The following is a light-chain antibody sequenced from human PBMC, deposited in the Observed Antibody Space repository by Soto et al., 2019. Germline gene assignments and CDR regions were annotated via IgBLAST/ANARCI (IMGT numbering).Light chain of an antibody. Sequence: QSVLAQPPSVSGAPGQRVTISCTGSSSNIGAGYDVHWYQQVPGTAPKLLTYGNNNRPSGVPDRFSGSTSGTSASLAITGLQAEDEADYYCQSYDRSVSATYVFGTGTKVTVL. CDR3: QSYDRSVSATYV. J-gene: IGLJ1*01. CDR1: SSNIGAGYD. V-gene: IGLV1-40*01. CDR2: GNN.